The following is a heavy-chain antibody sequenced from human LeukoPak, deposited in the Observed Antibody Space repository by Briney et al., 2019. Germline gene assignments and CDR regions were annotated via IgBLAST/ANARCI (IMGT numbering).Heavy chain of an antibody. Sequence: GGSLRLSCVGSGFTFSSYSMNWVRQAPGRGLEWVSYISGSSTTMKYADSVKGRFIISRDNAKNSLYLQMNSLRGEDTAVYYCARVFDFWSGTNWFDPWGQGTLVTVSS. CDR2: ISGSSTTM. V-gene: IGHV3-48*01. CDR1: GFTFSSYS. D-gene: IGHD3-3*01. J-gene: IGHJ5*02. CDR3: ARVFDFWSGTNWFDP.